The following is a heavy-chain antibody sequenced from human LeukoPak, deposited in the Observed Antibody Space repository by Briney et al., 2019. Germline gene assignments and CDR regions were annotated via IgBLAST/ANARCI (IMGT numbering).Heavy chain of an antibody. V-gene: IGHV4-59*01. CDR2: IYYSGST. CDR1: GGSISSYY. CDR3: ARETLSDFWSGYYS. J-gene: IGHJ4*02. D-gene: IGHD3-3*01. Sequence: SETLSLTCTASGGSISSYYWSWIRQPPGKGLEWIGYIYYSGSTNYNPSLKSRVTISVDTSKNQFSLKLSSVTAADTAVYYCARETLSDFWSGYYSWGQGTLVTVSS.